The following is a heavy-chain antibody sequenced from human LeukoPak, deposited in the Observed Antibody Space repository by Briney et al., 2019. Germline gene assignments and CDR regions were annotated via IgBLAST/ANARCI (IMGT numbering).Heavy chain of an antibody. CDR1: GDTFIPYT. Sequence: ASVKVSCKASGDTFIPYTFSWVRQAPGQGLEWIGRIIPSLDVANYAHKFQGRVTLSVDRDTATTYMEVTSLRSEDTAIYYCARDHCSPGTCLGGHWGQGTLVTVSS. J-gene: IGHJ4*02. CDR2: IIPSLDVA. V-gene: IGHV1-69*04. CDR3: ARDHCSPGTCLGGH. D-gene: IGHD2-15*01.